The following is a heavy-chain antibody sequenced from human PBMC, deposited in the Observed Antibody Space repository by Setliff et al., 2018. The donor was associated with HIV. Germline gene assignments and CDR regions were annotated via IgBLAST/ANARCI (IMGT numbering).Heavy chain of an antibody. Sequence: PSETLSLTCAVYGDSFSGSYWSWIRQSPGTGLEWIGEVNHNGGTNYNPSLKSRVVVSVDRSKNQFSLRLSSVTAADTAVYYCARGVAVTAIHAYYYGLDVWGQGTTVTVSS. CDR2: VNHNGGT. CDR3: ARGVAVTAIHAYYYGLDV. V-gene: IGHV4-34*01. CDR1: GDSFSGSY. J-gene: IGHJ6*02. D-gene: IGHD2-21*02.